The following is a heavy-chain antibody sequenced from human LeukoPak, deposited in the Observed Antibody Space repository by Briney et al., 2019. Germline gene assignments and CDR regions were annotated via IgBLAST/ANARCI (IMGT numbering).Heavy chain of an antibody. D-gene: IGHD4-17*01. CDR3: AKGGSSAVTQGWFDP. J-gene: IGHJ5*02. CDR2: ISWNSGSI. Sequence: GRSLRLSCAASGFTFDDYAMHWVRQAPGKGLEWVSGISWNSGSIGYADSVKGRFTISRDNAKNSLYLQMNSLRAEDTALYYCAKGGSSAVTQGWFDPWGQGTLVTVSS. CDR1: GFTFDDYA. V-gene: IGHV3-9*01.